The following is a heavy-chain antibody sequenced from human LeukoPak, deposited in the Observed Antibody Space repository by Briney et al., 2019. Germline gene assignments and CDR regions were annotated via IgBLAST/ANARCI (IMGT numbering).Heavy chain of an antibody. D-gene: IGHD2-2*01. CDR2: INPNSGDT. V-gene: IGHV1-2*06. CDR1: GYTFTGYH. Sequence: ASVKVSCKASGYTFTGYHMHWLRQATGQGPEWMVRINPNSGDTNYAQKFQGTVAMTRDTSISTSFMELTRLRSDDTAVYYCARDYCSSTSCLFDYWGQGTLVTVSS. CDR3: ARDYCSSTSCLFDY. J-gene: IGHJ4*02.